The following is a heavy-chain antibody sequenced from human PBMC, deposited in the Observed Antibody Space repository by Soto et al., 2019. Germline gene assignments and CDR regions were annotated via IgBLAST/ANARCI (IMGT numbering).Heavy chain of an antibody. V-gene: IGHV4-34*01. J-gene: IGHJ6*03. Sequence: PSETLSLTCAVYGGSFSGYYWSWIRQPPGKGLEWIGEINHSGSTNYNPSLKSRVTISVDTSKNQFSLKLSSVTAADTAVYYCARPIGYCSSTSCYDYYYMDVWGKGTTVTVSS. CDR1: GGSFSGYY. CDR2: INHSGST. D-gene: IGHD2-2*01. CDR3: ARPIGYCSSTSCYDYYYMDV.